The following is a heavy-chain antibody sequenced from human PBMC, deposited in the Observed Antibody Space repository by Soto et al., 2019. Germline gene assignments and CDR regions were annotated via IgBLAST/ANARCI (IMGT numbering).Heavy chain of an antibody. Sequence: PSETLSLTCTVSGGSISSGGYYWSWIRQHPGKGLEWIGYIYYSGSTYYNPSLKSRVTISVDTSKNQFSLKLSSVPAAGTAGYSCARSAIVVSVVSGGDTRSINCFSPWGKGTRLTVSS. J-gene: IGHJ5*02. V-gene: IGHV4-31*03. D-gene: IGHD2-21*01. CDR2: IYYSGST. CDR3: ARSAIVVSVVSGGDTRSINCFSP. CDR1: GGSISSGGYY.